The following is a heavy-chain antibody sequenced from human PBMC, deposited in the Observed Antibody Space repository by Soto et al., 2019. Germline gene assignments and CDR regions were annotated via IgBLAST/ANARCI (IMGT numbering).Heavy chain of an antibody. CDR1: GFSFSISP. CDR3: ARDPKTSGGQHWAFNYFDS. CDR2: ISYDGTNK. J-gene: IGHJ4*02. D-gene: IGHD7-27*01. Sequence: GGSLRLSCAASGFSFSISPMHWVRQAPGKGPEWVALISYDGTNKFYADSVKGRFTVSRDNSKSTLYLQVDSLRPEDAAVYYCARDPKTSGGQHWAFNYFDSWGQGTLVTVSS. V-gene: IGHV3-30-3*01.